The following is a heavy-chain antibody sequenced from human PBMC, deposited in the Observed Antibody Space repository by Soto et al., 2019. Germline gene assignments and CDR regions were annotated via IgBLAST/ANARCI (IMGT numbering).Heavy chain of an antibody. D-gene: IGHD3-22*01. J-gene: IGHJ4*02. CDR1: GFSFSDYY. Sequence: GGSLRLSCAASGFSFSDYYMSWIRQARGKGLEWVSYISSSGDIIYYADSVKGRFTISRDNAKNSLYLQMNSLRAEDTAVYYCARDLGYYASDGYFDYWGQGTVVTVSS. CDR2: ISSSGDII. V-gene: IGHV3-11*01. CDR3: ARDLGYYASDGYFDY.